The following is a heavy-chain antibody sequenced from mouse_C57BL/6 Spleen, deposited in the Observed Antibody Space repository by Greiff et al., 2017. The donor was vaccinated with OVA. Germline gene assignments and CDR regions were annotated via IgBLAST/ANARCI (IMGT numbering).Heavy chain of an antibody. D-gene: IGHD2-5*01. V-gene: IGHV7-1*01. Sequence: EVNVVESGGGLVQSGRSLRLSCATSGFTFSDFYMEWVRQAPGKGLEWIAASRNKANDYTTEYSASVKGRFIVSRDTSQSILYLQMNALRAEDTAIYYCARVNYSKRDFDYWGQGTTLAVSS. CDR1: GFTFSDFY. CDR3: ARVNYSKRDFDY. J-gene: IGHJ2*01. CDR2: SRNKANDYTT.